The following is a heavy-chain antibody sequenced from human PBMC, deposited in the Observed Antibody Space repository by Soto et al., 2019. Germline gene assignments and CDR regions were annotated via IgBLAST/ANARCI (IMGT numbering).Heavy chain of an antibody. CDR3: EREVLRFLAWLQGPHYGWFDP. J-gene: IGHJ5*02. Sequence: ASVKVSCKASGYTFTSYAMHWVRPAPGQRLEWMGWINAGNGNTKYSQKFQGRVTITRDTSASTAYMELSSLRSEDTAVYYCEREVLRFLAWLQGPHYGWFDPWGQGTLVTVSS. CDR1: GYTFTSYA. D-gene: IGHD3-3*01. CDR2: INAGNGNT. V-gene: IGHV1-3*01.